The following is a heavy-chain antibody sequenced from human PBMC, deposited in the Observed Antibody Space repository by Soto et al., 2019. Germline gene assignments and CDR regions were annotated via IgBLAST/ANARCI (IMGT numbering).Heavy chain of an antibody. J-gene: IGHJ6*02. CDR3: ASPSNYGTDYYYYYGMDV. CDR2: IIPIFGTA. V-gene: IGHV1-69*12. CDR1: GGTFSSYA. Sequence: QVQLVQSGAEVKKPGSSVKVSCKASGGTFSSYAISWVRQAPGQGLEWMGGIIPIFGTANYAQKFQGRVTITADESKTTAYMELSSLRSEDTAVYYCASPSNYGTDYYYYYGMDVWGQGTTVTVSS. D-gene: IGHD4-4*01.